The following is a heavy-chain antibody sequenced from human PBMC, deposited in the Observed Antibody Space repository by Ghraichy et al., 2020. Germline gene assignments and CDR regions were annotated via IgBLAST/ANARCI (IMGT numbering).Heavy chain of an antibody. J-gene: IGHJ3*02. V-gene: IGHV4-59*01. D-gene: IGHD2-2*02. CDR3: ARGGLVPAAIHAFDI. CDR2: IYYSGST. Sequence: SETLSLTCTVSGGSISSYYWSWIRQPPGKGLEWIGYIYYSGSTNYNPSLKSRVTISVDTSKNQFSLKLSSVTAADTAVYYCARGGLVPAAIHAFDIWGQGTMVTVSS. CDR1: GGSISSYY.